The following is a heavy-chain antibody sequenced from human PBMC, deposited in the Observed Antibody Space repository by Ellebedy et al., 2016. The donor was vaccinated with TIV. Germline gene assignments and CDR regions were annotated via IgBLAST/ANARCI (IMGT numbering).Heavy chain of an antibody. CDR3: AKDRGDGYNGGYYGMDV. CDR2: ISGGGGST. D-gene: IGHD5-24*01. V-gene: IGHV3-23*01. J-gene: IGHJ6*02. Sequence: GESLKISXVASGFNHSTYAMHWVRQAPGKGLQWVSAISGGGGSTYYADSVKGRFTISRDNSKNTLYLQMNSLRAEDTAVYYCAKDRGDGYNGGYYGMDVWGQGTTVTVSS. CDR1: GFNHSTYA.